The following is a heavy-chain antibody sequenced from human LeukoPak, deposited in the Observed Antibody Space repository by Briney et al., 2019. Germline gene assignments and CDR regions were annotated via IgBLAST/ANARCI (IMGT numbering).Heavy chain of an antibody. CDR3: ARDGYGDYLGGLGRNYFDY. D-gene: IGHD4-17*01. J-gene: IGHJ4*02. Sequence: QPGRSLRLSCAASGFTFSSYAMHWVRQAPGKGLEWVAVISYDGSNKYYADSVKGRFTISRDNSKNTLYLQMNSLRAEDTAVYYCARDGYGDYLGGLGRNYFDYWGQGTLVTVSS. CDR1: GFTFSSYA. V-gene: IGHV3-30-3*01. CDR2: ISYDGSNK.